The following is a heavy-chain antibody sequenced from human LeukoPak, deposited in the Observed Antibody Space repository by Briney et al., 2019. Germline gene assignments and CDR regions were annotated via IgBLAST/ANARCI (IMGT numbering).Heavy chain of an antibody. J-gene: IGHJ1*01. D-gene: IGHD3-22*01. CDR1: GFNFSSYA. V-gene: IGHV3-23*01. CDR3: AKVRTDYYDSSGHAEYFQH. Sequence: GGSLRLSCAASGFNFSSYAMSWVRQAPGKGLEWVSAISGSGGSTYYADSVKGRFTISRDNSKNTLYLQMNSLRAEDTAVYYCAKVRTDYYDSSGHAEYFQHWGQGTLVTVSS. CDR2: ISGSGGST.